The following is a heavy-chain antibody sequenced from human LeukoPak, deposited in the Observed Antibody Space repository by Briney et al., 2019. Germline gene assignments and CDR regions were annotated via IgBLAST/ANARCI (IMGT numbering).Heavy chain of an antibody. CDR1: GFTFDHYG. CDR3: ARGAPRGSQGWFDP. J-gene: IGHJ5*02. D-gene: IGHD1-26*01. CDR2: INWSGGST. V-gene: IGHV3-20*04. Sequence: PGGSLRLSCAASGFTFDHYGMSWVRQAPGKGLEWVSGINWSGGSTVYADSVKGRFTISRDNAKSFLYLQMNSLRVEDTALYYCARGAPRGSQGWFDPWGQGTLVTVSS.